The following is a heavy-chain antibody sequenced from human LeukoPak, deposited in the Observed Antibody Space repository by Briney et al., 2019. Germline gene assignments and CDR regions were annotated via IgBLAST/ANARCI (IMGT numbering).Heavy chain of an antibody. CDR1: GFAFSDYY. J-gene: IGHJ4*02. D-gene: IGHD3-10*01. Sequence: GGSLRLSCAASGFAFSDYYMSWIRQAPGKGLEWVSYISNSGTIIYYADSVKGRFTISRDNAKNSLYLQINSLRAEDTAVYYCARERGGLPNFDYWGRGTLVTVSS. CDR2: ISNSGTII. CDR3: ARERGGLPNFDY. V-gene: IGHV3-11*01.